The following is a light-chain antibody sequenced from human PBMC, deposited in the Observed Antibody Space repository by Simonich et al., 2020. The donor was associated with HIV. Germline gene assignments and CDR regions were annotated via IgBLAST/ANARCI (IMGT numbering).Light chain of an antibody. CDR3: QHYNNWPPYT. CDR2: GAS. Sequence: EIVMTQSPATLSVYPGERATLSCRASQSVSSNLAWYQQKPCQAPRLLIYGASTRATGIPARFSGSGSGTEFTLTISSMQSEDFAVYYCQHYNNWPPYTFGQGTKLEIK. V-gene: IGKV3-15*01. CDR1: QSVSSN. J-gene: IGKJ2*01.